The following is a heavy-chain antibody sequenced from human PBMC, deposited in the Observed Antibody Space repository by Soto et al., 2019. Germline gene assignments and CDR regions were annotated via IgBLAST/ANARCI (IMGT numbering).Heavy chain of an antibody. V-gene: IGHV3-23*01. CDR1: GFTFSSYA. Sequence: PGGSLRLSCAASGFTFSSYAMSWVRQAPGKGLEWVSAISGSGGSTYYADSVKGRLTISRDNSKNTLYLQMNSLRAEDTAVYYCAKGPGYSSSWYYFDYWGQGTLVTVSS. CDR2: ISGSGGST. J-gene: IGHJ4*02. D-gene: IGHD6-13*01. CDR3: AKGPGYSSSWYYFDY.